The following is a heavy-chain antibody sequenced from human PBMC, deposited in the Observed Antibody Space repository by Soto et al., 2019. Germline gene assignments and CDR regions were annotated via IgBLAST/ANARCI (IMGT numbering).Heavy chain of an antibody. V-gene: IGHV4-39*01. CDR1: GPSVSNTDYY. CDR3: ARPSFGIGGGSIFDS. Sequence: LSLTCTVSGPSVSNTDYYWGWIRLPPGKGLEWIASIHHSGSTWYNPSLKSRVSISADMSKNQFSLKLFSVTAADTAVYYCARPSFGIGGGSIFDSWGQGTVVTVSS. J-gene: IGHJ4*02. D-gene: IGHD3-3*01. CDR2: IHHSGST.